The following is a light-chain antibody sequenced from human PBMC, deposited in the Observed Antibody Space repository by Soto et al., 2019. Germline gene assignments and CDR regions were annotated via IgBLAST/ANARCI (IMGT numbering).Light chain of an antibody. CDR1: SSDVGGYDY. Sequence: QSALTQPASVSGSPGQSITLSCTGTSSDVGGYDYVSWYQHHPGKAPKLMIYEVSNRPSGISNRFSGSKSGNTASLTISGLQAEDEADYYFSSYTTTSTQVFGGGTKVTVL. J-gene: IGLJ2*01. V-gene: IGLV2-14*01. CDR2: EVS. CDR3: SSYTTTSTQV.